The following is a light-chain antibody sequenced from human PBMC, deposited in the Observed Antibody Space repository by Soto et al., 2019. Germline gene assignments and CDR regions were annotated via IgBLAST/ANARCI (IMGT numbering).Light chain of an antibody. CDR2: GAS. CDR3: QQYGISPFT. V-gene: IGKV3-15*01. CDR1: QSVSSS. Sequence: EILMTQYPDTLSVSPGQRVTLSCRASQSVSSSLAWYQQKPGQAPRLLIYGASSRATGIPARFSGSGSGTEFTLTISSLRSEDSAVYYCQQYGISPFTFGGGTKVDIK. J-gene: IGKJ4*01.